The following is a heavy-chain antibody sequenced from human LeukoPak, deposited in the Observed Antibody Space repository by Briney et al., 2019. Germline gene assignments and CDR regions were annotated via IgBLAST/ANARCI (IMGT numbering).Heavy chain of an antibody. CDR3: ARFDCSSTSCYGFYYYYYGMDV. CDR2: IIPILGIA. D-gene: IGHD2-2*01. CDR1: GGTFSSYA. J-gene: IGHJ6*02. Sequence: GASVKVSCKASGGTFSSYAISWVRQAPGQGLEWMGRIIPILGIANYARKFQGRVTITADKSTSTAYMELSSLRSEDTAVYYCARFDCSSTSCYGFYYYYYGMDVWGQGTTVTVSS. V-gene: IGHV1-69*04.